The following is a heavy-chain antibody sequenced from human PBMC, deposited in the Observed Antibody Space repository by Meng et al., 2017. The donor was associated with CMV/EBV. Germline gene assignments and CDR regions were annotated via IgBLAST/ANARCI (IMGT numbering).Heavy chain of an antibody. Sequence: GSLRLSCAVYGGSFSGYYWSWIRQPPGKGLEWIGEINHSGSTNYNPSLKSRVTISVDTSKNQFSLKLSSVTAADTAVYYCARDNRIAVADIFDYWGQGTLVTVSS. V-gene: IGHV4-34*01. CDR3: ARDNRIAVADIFDY. J-gene: IGHJ4*02. CDR1: GGSFSGYY. D-gene: IGHD6-19*01. CDR2: INHSGST.